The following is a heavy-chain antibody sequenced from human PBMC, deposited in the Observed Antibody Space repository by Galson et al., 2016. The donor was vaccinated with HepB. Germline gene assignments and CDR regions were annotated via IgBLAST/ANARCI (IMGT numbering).Heavy chain of an antibody. D-gene: IGHD3-22*01. J-gene: IGHJ6*02. CDR3: ARALYYDTSTYYYRGSDYSNYYGLDV. Sequence: GLEWVSSISSSSSYIYYADSVKGRFTISRDNAKNSLYLQINSLRAEDTAVYYCARALYYDTSTYYYRGSDYSNYYGLDVWGQGTTVTVSS. V-gene: IGHV3-21*01. CDR2: ISSSSSYI.